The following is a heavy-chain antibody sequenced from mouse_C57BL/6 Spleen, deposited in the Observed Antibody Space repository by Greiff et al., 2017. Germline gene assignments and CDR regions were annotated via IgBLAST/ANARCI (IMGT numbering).Heavy chain of an antibody. Sequence: QVQLQQSGAELVRPGTSVKVSCKASGYAFTTYLIEWVKQRPGQGLEWIGVFHPGNGGTNYNEKFKGKATLTADKSSSTAYLQLSSLSSDDAAVDYCARMEDYDGYFDVWGTGTTVTVSS. CDR3: ARMEDYDGYFDV. D-gene: IGHD2-4*01. J-gene: IGHJ1*03. CDR1: GYAFTTYL. V-gene: IGHV1-54*01. CDR2: FHPGNGGT.